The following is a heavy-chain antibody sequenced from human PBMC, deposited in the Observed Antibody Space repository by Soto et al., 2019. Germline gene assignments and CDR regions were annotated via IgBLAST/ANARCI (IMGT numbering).Heavy chain of an antibody. CDR2: IVVGSGNT. D-gene: IGHD3-3*01. J-gene: IGHJ6*02. V-gene: IGHV1-58*01. CDR3: AAESDYDFWSGYYDYYYYGMDV. Sequence: QMQLVQSGPEVKKPGTSVKVSCKASGFTFTSSAVQWVRQARGQRLEWIGWIVVGSGNTNYAQKFQERVTITRDMSTSTAYMELSSLRSEDTAVYYCAAESDYDFWSGYYDYYYYGMDVWGQGTTVTVPS. CDR1: GFTFTSSA.